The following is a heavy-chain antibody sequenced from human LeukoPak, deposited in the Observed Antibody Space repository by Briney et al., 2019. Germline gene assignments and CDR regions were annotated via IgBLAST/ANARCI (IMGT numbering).Heavy chain of an antibody. CDR1: GYSFTSYW. D-gene: IGHD5-24*01. J-gene: IGHJ3*02. V-gene: IGHV5-51*01. Sequence: GESLKISCKGSGYSFTSYWIGWVRQMPGKGLEWMGIIYPGDSDTRYSPSLQGQVTISADKSISTAYLQWSSLKASDTAMYHCARHGRDGYNRLSGAFDIWGQGTMVTVSS. CDR2: IYPGDSDT. CDR3: ARHGRDGYNRLSGAFDI.